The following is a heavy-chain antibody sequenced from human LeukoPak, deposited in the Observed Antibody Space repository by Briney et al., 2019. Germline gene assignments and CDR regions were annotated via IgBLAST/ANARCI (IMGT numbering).Heavy chain of an antibody. CDR3: ARAQPGSSWYGGFDY. CDR2: IYYSGST. V-gene: IGHV4-30-4*08. J-gene: IGHJ4*02. Sequence: PSETLSLTCTVSGGSISSGDYYWSWIRQPPGKGLEWIGYIYYSGSTYYNPSLKNRVTISVDTSKNQFSLKLSSVTAADTAVYYCARAQPGSSWYGGFDYWGQGTLVTVSS. CDR1: GGSISSGDYY. D-gene: IGHD6-13*01.